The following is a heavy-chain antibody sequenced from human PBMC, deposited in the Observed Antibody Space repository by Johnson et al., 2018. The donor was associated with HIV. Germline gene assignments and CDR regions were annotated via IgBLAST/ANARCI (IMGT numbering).Heavy chain of an antibody. CDR1: GFTFSSYG. CDR3: ATISVIPSRVNDAFDI. CDR2: IRYDGSNK. J-gene: IGHJ3*02. V-gene: IGHV3-30*02. D-gene: IGHD3-16*02. Sequence: QVLLVESGGGVVQPGGSLRLSCAASGFTFSSYGMHWVRQAPGKGLEWVAFIRYDGSNKYYADSVKGRFTISRDNSKNTLDMQMNSLRAEDTAVYYCATISVIPSRVNDAFDIWGQGTMVTVSS.